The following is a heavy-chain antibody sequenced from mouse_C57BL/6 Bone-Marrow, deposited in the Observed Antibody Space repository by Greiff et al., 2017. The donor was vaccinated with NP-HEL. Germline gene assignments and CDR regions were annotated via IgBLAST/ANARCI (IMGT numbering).Heavy chain of an antibody. D-gene: IGHD2-1*01. CDR1: GYTFTSYW. V-gene: IGHV1-69*01. Sequence: QVQLQQPGAELVMPGASVKLSCKASGYTFTSYWMHWVKQRPGPGLEWIGEIDPSDSYTNYNQKFKGKSTLTVDKSSSTAYMQLSSLTSEDSAVYYCARSGNFDYYAMDYWGQGTSVTVSS. CDR3: ARSGNFDYYAMDY. J-gene: IGHJ4*01. CDR2: IDPSDSYT.